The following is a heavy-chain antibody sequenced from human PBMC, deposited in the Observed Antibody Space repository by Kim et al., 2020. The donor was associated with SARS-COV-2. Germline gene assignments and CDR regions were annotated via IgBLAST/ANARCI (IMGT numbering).Heavy chain of an antibody. CDR1: GFTFSSYS. CDR3: ARVHSSGWPTYYYGMDV. CDR2: ISSSSSYI. Sequence: GGSLRLSCAASGFTFSSYSMNWVRQAPGKGLEWVSSISSSSSYIYYADSVKGRFTISRDNAKNSLYLQMNSLRAEDTAVYYCARVHSSGWPTYYYGMDVWGQGTTVTVSS. D-gene: IGHD6-19*01. V-gene: IGHV3-21*01. J-gene: IGHJ6*02.